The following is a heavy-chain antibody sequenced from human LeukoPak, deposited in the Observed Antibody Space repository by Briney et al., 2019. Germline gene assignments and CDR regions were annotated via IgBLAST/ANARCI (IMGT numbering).Heavy chain of an antibody. J-gene: IGHJ4*02. CDR2: IYPNRGGT. V-gene: IGHV1-2*06. CDR1: GYTFIGYY. CDR3: ARVRGIHYYFDY. Sequence: ASVKVSCKASGYTFIGYYIHWVRQAPGQGLEWMGRIYPNRGGTNYAQKFKGRVTMTRDTSISTAYMELSRLRSDDTAVYYCARVRGIHYYFDYWGQGTLVTVSS.